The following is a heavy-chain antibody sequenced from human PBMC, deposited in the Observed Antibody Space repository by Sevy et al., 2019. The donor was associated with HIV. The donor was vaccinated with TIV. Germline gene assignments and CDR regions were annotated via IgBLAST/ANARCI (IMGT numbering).Heavy chain of an antibody. V-gene: IGHV3-21*01. CDR2: ISSSSSYI. D-gene: IGHD6-13*01. Sequence: GGSLRLSCAASGFTFSDYYMSWVRQAPGKGLEWVSSISSSSSYIYYADSVKGRFTISRDNAKNSLYLQMNSLRAEDTAVYYCARGGQQLDDYYYYGMDVWGQGTTVTVSS. CDR1: GFTFSDYY. CDR3: ARGGQQLDDYYYYGMDV. J-gene: IGHJ6*02.